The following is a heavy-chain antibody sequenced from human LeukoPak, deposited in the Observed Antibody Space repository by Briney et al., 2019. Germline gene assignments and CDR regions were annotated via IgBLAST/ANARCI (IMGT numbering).Heavy chain of an antibody. CDR3: ARDKPRTHSTVTTQGSFFDY. J-gene: IGHJ4*02. V-gene: IGHV1-2*02. CDR1: GYTFTDYY. CDR2: INPNSGDT. Sequence: ASVKVSCKAFGYTFTDYYIHWVRQAPGQGLEWMGWINPNSGDTKYTQEFQGRVTVTRDTSSSTAYMELTSLRSDDTAVYYCARDKPRTHSTVTTQGSFFDYWGQGTLVTVSS. D-gene: IGHD4-17*01.